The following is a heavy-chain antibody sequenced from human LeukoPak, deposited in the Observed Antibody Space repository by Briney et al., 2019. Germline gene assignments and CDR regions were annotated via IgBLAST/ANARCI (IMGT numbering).Heavy chain of an antibody. D-gene: IGHD6-13*01. CDR3: ARGRVSSSTWSSTYYYYFYMDV. CDR2: IDHTGST. V-gene: IGHV4-59*01. CDR1: GGSFRGYY. Sequence: SETLSLTCAVYGGSFRGYYGSWIRQPPGKGLEWIGDIDHTGSTNYNPSLNSRVTISRDTSKNHFSLELSSATAADTAVYFCARGRVSSSTWSSTYYYYFYMDVWGKGTTVTVSS. J-gene: IGHJ6*03.